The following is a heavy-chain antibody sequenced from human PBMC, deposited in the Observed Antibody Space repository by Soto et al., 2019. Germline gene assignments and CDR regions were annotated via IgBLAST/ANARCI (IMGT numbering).Heavy chain of an antibody. CDR2: INHSGST. Sequence: QVQLQQWGAGLLKPSETLSLTCAVYGGSYSGYYWSWIRQPPGKELEWIGEINHSGSTNYNPSLKSRVTISVDTSKNQFSLKLSSVTAADTAVYYCATGIAVTKDAFDIWGQGTMVTVSS. V-gene: IGHV4-34*01. D-gene: IGHD6-19*01. CDR1: GGSYSGYY. CDR3: ATGIAVTKDAFDI. J-gene: IGHJ3*02.